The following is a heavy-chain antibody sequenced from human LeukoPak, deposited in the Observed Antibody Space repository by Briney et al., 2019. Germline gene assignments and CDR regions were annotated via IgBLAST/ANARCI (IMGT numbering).Heavy chain of an antibody. J-gene: IGHJ4*02. CDR3: AKCPGSTGYSTFDY. CDR1: GFTFSDYY. CDR2: ISGTGGSI. V-gene: IGHV3-23*01. D-gene: IGHD3-22*01. Sequence: PGGSLRLSCAASGFTFSDYYMSWIRQAPGKGLEWVSTISGTGGSIYYADSVKGRFTISRDNSKNTLYLQMNSLRAEDTAVYYCAKCPGSTGYSTFDYWGQGTLVTVSS.